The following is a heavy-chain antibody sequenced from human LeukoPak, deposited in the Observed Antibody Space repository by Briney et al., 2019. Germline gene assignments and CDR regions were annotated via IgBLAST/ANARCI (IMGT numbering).Heavy chain of an antibody. J-gene: IGHJ4*02. CDR3: ARDLRDTMVRGVIILSGYFDY. Sequence: GGSLRLSCAASGFTFRTYGMNWVRQAPGKGLEWISYINSNSDTVHYSNSVEGRFTISRDNAKNSLYLQMNSLRAEDTAMYYCARDLRDTMVRGVIILSGYFDYWGQGTLVTVSS. CDR1: GFTFRTYG. V-gene: IGHV3-48*04. CDR2: INSNSDTV. D-gene: IGHD3-10*01.